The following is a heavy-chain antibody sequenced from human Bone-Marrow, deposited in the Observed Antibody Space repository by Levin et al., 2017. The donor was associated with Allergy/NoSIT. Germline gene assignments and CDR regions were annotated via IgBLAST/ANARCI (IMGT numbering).Heavy chain of an antibody. CDR3: ARVECPAFSTTSCNSYFYYGMDV. CDR2: IYPGDSKT. D-gene: IGHD2/OR15-2a*01. Sequence: NHGESLKISCKTSGYSFTSYWIGWVRQMPGKGLEWMGIIYPGDSKTRYSPSFQGRVTISADTSMSIAYLQWTSLTASDTAVYYCARVECPAFSTTSCNSYFYYGMDVWGHGTTVTVSS. V-gene: IGHV5-51*01. CDR1: GYSFTSYW. J-gene: IGHJ6*02.